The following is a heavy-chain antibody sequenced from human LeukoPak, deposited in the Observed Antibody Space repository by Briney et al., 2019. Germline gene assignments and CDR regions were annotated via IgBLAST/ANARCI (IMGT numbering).Heavy chain of an antibody. Sequence: GASVKVSCKASGYTFTSYGISWVRQAPGQGLEWMGWIGAYNGNTNYAQKLQGRVTMTTDTSTSTAYMELRSLRSDDTAVYYCARDGSSSWYGGFDYWGQGTLVTVSS. D-gene: IGHD6-13*01. CDR2: IGAYNGNT. CDR1: GYTFTSYG. CDR3: ARDGSSSWYGGFDY. J-gene: IGHJ4*02. V-gene: IGHV1-18*01.